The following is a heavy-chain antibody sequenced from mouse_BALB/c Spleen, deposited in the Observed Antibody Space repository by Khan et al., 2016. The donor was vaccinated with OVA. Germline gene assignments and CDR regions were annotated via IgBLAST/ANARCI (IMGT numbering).Heavy chain of an antibody. J-gene: IGHJ3*01. CDR3: AREGDDGGLAY. CDR2: ISNRGATT. Sequence: EVELVESGGGLVQPGGSLKLSCATSGFTFSDYYMYWVRQTPEKRLEWVAYISNRGATTYYPDTLRGRFTISRDNAKNTLYLQMSRLKSEATAIXYCAREGDDGGLAYWGQGTLVTVSA. V-gene: IGHV5-12*02. CDR1: GFTFSDYY. D-gene: IGHD2-3*01.